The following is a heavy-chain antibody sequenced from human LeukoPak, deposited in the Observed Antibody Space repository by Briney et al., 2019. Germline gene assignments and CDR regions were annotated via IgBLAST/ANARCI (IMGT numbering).Heavy chain of an antibody. CDR3: ARCAVPGTGWFDP. CDR1: GSSISSSSYY. Sequence: SETLSLTCTVSGSSISSSSYYWGWIRQPPGKGLEWIGSIYYSGSTYYNPSLKSRVTISVDTSKNQFSLKLSSVTAADTAVYYCARCAVPGTGWFDPWGQGTLVTVSS. J-gene: IGHJ5*02. CDR2: IYYSGST. D-gene: IGHD6-19*01. V-gene: IGHV4-39*07.